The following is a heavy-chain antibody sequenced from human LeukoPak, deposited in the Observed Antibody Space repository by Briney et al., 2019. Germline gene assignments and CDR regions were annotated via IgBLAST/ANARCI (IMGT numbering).Heavy chain of an antibody. CDR3: ARASSGDYAFDI. J-gene: IGHJ3*02. CDR2: IIPTFGTA. V-gene: IGHV1-69*13. Sequence: SVTVSYTPSGGTFSTYAISWVRQAPGQGLEWMGGIIPTFGTANYAQKFQGRVTITADESTSTAYMELSSLRSEDTAVYYCARASSGDYAFDIWGQGTMVTVSS. CDR1: GGTFSTYA. D-gene: IGHD3-22*01.